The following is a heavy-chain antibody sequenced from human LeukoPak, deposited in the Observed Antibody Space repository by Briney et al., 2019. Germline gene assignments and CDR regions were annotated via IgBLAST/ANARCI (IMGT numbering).Heavy chain of an antibody. D-gene: IGHD2-15*01. Sequence: GGSLRLSCAASGFIFSSYNINWVRQAPGKGLEWVSSISSSSTYIYYADSVKGRFTISRDNAKNSVYLQMNSLRVEDTAVYYCARDGVVMVVAAILDYWGQGTLVTVSS. CDR3: ARDGVVMVVAAILDY. J-gene: IGHJ4*02. V-gene: IGHV3-21*01. CDR1: GFIFSSYN. CDR2: ISSSSTYI.